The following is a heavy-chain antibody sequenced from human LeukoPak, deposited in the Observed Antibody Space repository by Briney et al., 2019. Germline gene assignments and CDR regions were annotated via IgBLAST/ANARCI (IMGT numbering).Heavy chain of an antibody. V-gene: IGHV3-23*01. CDR3: AKGGVGASFGY. J-gene: IGHJ4*02. CDR2: ISGSGGST. Sequence: GGSLRLSCAASGFTFSNYAMSWVRQAPGKGLEWVSGISGSGGSTYYADSVKGRFTISRDYSKNTLYLQMSSLRVEDTAAYYCAKGGVGASFGYWGQGTLVTVSS. D-gene: IGHD1-26*01. CDR1: GFTFSNYA.